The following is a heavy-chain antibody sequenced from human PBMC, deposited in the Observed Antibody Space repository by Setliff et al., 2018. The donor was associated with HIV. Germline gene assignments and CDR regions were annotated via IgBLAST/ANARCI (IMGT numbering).Heavy chain of an antibody. CDR1: GFAFSTYW. J-gene: IGHJ6*03. CDR3: ARGRRDCSSGSCYGPYYMDV. CDR2: INTDERYT. D-gene: IGHD2-15*01. V-gene: IGHV3-74*01. Sequence: PGGSLRLSCAASGFAFSTYWMHWVRQAPGKGLVWVSRINTDERYTLYADSVKGRFTISRDNAKSTLYLQMNSLRAEDTATYCCARGRRDCSSGSCYGPYYMDVWGKGTTVTVSS.